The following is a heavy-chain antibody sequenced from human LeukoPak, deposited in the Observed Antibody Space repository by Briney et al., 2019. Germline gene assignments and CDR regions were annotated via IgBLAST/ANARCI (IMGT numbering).Heavy chain of an antibody. CDR1: GGSISSGGYY. CDR2: IYHSGST. D-gene: IGHD3-3*01. V-gene: IGHV4-30-2*01. CDR3: ARSAYYDFWSGYSLWYFDY. J-gene: IGHJ4*02. Sequence: SETLSLTCTVSGGSISSGGYYWSWIRQPPGKGLEWIGYIYHSGSTYYNPSLKSRVTISVDRSKNQFSLKLSSVTAADTAVYYCARSAYYDFWSGYSLWYFDYWGQGTLVTVSS.